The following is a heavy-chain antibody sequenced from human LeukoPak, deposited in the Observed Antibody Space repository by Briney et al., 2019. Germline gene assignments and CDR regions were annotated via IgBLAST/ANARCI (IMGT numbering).Heavy chain of an antibody. J-gene: IGHJ3*02. D-gene: IGHD3-22*01. CDR2: ISGDEIWT. Sequence: PGGSLRLSCAASGFTLSNHWMHWVRQVPGKGLVWVSRISGDEIWTSYADSVKGRFIISRDNAKDTLYLQMNSLRTEDTAVYYCAREYSSGPKQTDAFDIWGQGTMVTVSS. CDR3: AREYSSGPKQTDAFDI. CDR1: GFTLSNHW. V-gene: IGHV3-74*01.